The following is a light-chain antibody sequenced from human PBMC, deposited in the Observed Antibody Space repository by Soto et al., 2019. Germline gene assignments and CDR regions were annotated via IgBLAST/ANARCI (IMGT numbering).Light chain of an antibody. CDR2: DVS. CDR3: CSFAGTYTVV. V-gene: IGLV2-11*01. CDR1: GSDVGGYDF. Sequence: QSVLTQPRSVSGSPGQSVNLSCSGSGSDVGGYDFVSWYQQHPGKAPKLIIYDVSKRPSGVPDRYSGSKSGNTASLTISGLQAEDEADYYCCSFAGTYTVVFGGGTQLTVL. J-gene: IGLJ2*01.